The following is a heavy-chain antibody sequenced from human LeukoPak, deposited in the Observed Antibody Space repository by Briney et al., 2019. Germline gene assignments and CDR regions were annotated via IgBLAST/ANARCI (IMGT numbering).Heavy chain of an antibody. CDR3: VRDDDIYGFDY. Sequence: GGSLRLSCAASGFIFSRHWMRWVRQAPGEGLVCVARVKNDGTYRDYAGSVKGRFTISRDNAKNTLYLQMNSLRVEDTARYYCVRDDDIYGFDYWGQGTVVTVSS. CDR2: VKNDGTYR. D-gene: IGHD3-3*02. CDR1: GFIFSRHW. V-gene: IGHV3-74*01. J-gene: IGHJ4*02.